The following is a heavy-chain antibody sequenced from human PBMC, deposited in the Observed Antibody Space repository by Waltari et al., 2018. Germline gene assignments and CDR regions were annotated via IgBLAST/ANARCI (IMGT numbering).Heavy chain of an antibody. CDR1: GFTCSSYG. V-gene: IGHV3-30*02. CDR3: AKEQWQRRSYYYMDV. Sequence: QVQLVESGGGVVQPGGSLRLSCAASGFTCSSYGLHWVRQAAGKGLEWVAFIRYDGSNKYYADSVKGRFTISRDNSKNTLYLQMNSLRAEDTAVYYCAKEQWQRRSYYYMDVWGKGTTVTVSS. D-gene: IGHD6-19*01. J-gene: IGHJ6*03. CDR2: IRYDGSNK.